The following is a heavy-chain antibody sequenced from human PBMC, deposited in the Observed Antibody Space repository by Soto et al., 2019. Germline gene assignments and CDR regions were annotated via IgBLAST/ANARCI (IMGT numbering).Heavy chain of an antibody. Sequence: GASVKVSCKASGGTFSSYAISWVRQAPGQALEWMGGIIPIFGTANYAQKFRGRVTITADESTSTAYMELSSLRSEDTAVYYCARSSSFLDENWFDPWGQGTLVTVSS. CDR2: IIPIFGTA. CDR3: ARSSSFLDENWFDP. J-gene: IGHJ5*02. V-gene: IGHV1-69*13. CDR1: GGTFSSYA. D-gene: IGHD6-13*01.